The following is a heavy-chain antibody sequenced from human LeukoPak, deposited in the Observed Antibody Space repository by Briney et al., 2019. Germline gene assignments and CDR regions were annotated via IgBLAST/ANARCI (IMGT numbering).Heavy chain of an antibody. CDR1: GGTFSSYA. D-gene: IGHD1-20*01. Sequence: SVKVSCKASGGTFSSYAISWVRQAPGQGLEWMGGIIPIFGTANYAQKFQGRVTIATDESTSTAYMELSSLRSEDTAVYYCARDPTITGPHDAFDIWGQGTMVTVSS. CDR2: IIPIFGTA. CDR3: ARDPTITGPHDAFDI. V-gene: IGHV1-69*05. J-gene: IGHJ3*02.